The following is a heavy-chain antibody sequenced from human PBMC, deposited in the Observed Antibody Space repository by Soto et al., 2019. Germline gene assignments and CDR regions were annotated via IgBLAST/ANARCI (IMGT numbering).Heavy chain of an antibody. V-gene: IGHV4-31*03. CDR1: GGSISSGGYY. J-gene: IGHJ4*02. CDR3: ARSPEATVTAFDY. Sequence: QVQLQESGPGLVKPSQTLYLTCTVSGGSISSGGYYWSWIRQHPGKGLESIWYIYYSGSTYYNPSLKCRVTISVDTSKNQFSLKLSSVTAAATAVYYCARSPEATVTAFDYWGQGTLVTV. CDR2: IYYSGST. D-gene: IGHD4-17*01.